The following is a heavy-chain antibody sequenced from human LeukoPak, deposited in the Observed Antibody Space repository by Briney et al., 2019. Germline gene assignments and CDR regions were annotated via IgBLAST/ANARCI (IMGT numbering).Heavy chain of an antibody. Sequence: PSETLSLTCTVSGGSISSSSYYWGWIRQPPGKGLEWIGSIYYSGSTYYNPSLKSRVTISVDTSKNQFSLKLRSVTAADTAMYYCARDFGLAVAGDFDYWGQGTLVTVSS. V-gene: IGHV4-39*07. CDR3: ARDFGLAVAGDFDY. CDR1: GGSISSSSYY. CDR2: IYYSGST. J-gene: IGHJ4*02. D-gene: IGHD6-19*01.